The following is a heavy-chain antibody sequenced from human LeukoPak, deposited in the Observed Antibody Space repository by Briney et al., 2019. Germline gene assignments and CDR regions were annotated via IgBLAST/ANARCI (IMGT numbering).Heavy chain of an antibody. CDR3: ARRYGYSSDY. Sequence: GGSLRLSCAASGFTFSSYNVNWVRQAPGKGLEWVSYISSSSSTIYYADSVKGRFTISRDNAKNSLYLQMNSLRDEDTGVYYCARRYGYSSDYWGQGTLVTVSS. CDR2: ISSSSSTI. J-gene: IGHJ4*02. V-gene: IGHV3-48*02. D-gene: IGHD5-18*01. CDR1: GFTFSSYN.